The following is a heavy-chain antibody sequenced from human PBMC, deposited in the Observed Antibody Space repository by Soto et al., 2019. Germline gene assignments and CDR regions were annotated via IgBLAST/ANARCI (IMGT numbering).Heavy chain of an antibody. J-gene: IGHJ4*02. D-gene: IGHD3-22*01. CDR3: ARCHSDSSGPGYLDS. CDR2: VIPMFPKA. V-gene: IGHV1-69*06. CDR1: GGTFISDA. Sequence: QVRLVQSEAEVKKAGSSVKVSCKASGGTFISDAVTWVRQAPGQGLEWMGGVIPMFPKANYAQKFQGRATITADKSTSTVYMELHSLMSEDTALYYCARCHSDSSGPGYLDSWGQGTLVTVTS.